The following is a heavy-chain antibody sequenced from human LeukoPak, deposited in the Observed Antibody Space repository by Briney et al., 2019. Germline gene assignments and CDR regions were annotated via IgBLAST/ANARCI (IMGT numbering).Heavy chain of an antibody. D-gene: IGHD4-11*01. CDR3: ARAGEGLQSYGFDM. CDR2: INSDGSST. J-gene: IGHJ3*02. V-gene: IGHV3-74*01. CDR1: GFTFSSHW. Sequence: GGSLRLSCAASGFTFSSHWMPWVRQGTGQGLVWASRINSDGSSTGYEDSVKGRFTISRDNAKNTLDLQMNNLRAEDTAVYYCARAGEGLQSYGFDMWGQGTKVSVST.